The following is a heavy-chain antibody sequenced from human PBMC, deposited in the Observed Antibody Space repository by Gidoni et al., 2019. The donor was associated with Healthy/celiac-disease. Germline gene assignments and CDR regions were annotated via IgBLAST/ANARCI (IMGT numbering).Heavy chain of an antibody. V-gene: IGHV1-18*01. J-gene: IGHJ6*02. CDR2: ISAYNGNT. CDR1: GSTFTSYG. D-gene: IGHD3-3*01. Sequence: QVPLVQSGAEVKKPGASVKVSCQASGSTFTSYGISWVRQAPGQGLEWMGWISAYNGNTNYAQKLQGRVTMTTDTSTSTAYMELRSLRSDDTAVYYCARDGDDFWSGYYTDSGYYGMDVGGQGTTVTVSS. CDR3: ARDGDDFWSGYYTDSGYYGMDV.